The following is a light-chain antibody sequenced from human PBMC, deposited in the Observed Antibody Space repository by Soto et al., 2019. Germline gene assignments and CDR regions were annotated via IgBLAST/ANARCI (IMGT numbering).Light chain of an antibody. Sequence: IVFTQSPGPVCLSPGERATLSSRASWSISLGCXVWYQQKGVQPPRLLIYGASTRATGIPARFSGSGPGTDFTLTISSLEPEDCAVYYCQQRSNGTITFGQGTRLEIK. V-gene: IGKV3-11*01. CDR2: GAS. J-gene: IGKJ5*01. CDR3: QQRSNGTIT. CDR1: WSISLGC.